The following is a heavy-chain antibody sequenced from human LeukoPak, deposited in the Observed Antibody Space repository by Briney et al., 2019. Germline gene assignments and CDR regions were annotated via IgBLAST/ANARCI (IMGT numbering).Heavy chain of an antibody. CDR2: MNPNSGDT. J-gene: IGHJ4*02. V-gene: IGHV1-8*01. CDR3: ARGAAYYYDSSFRS. D-gene: IGHD3-22*01. CDR1: GYTFTSYD. Sequence: ASVKVSCKASGYTFTSYDINWVRQATGQGLEWMGWMNPNSGDTSYAQKFQGRVTMTRNTSISTAYMELSSLRSEDTAVYYCARGAAYYYDSSFRSWGQGTLVTVSS.